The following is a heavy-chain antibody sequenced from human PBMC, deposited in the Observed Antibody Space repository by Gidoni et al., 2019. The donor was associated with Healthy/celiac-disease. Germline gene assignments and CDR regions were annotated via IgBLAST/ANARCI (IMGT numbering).Heavy chain of an antibody. J-gene: IGHJ4*02. D-gene: IGHD3-9*01. V-gene: IGHV3-15*01. CDR1: GFPFSNAW. CDR2: IKSKTDGGTT. Sequence: EVQLVESGGGLVKPGGSLRLSCAASGFPFSNAWMSWVRQAPGKGLEWVGRIKSKTDGGTTDYAAPVKGRFTISRDDSKNTLYLQMNSLKTEDTAVYYCTTDYDILTGYSPCHYWGQGTLVTVSS. CDR3: TTDYDILTGYSPCHY.